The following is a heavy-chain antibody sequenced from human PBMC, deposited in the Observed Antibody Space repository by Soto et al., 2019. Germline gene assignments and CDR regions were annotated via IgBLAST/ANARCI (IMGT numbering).Heavy chain of an antibody. V-gene: IGHV4-30-4*01. CDR1: GGSISSGDYY. Sequence: SETLSLTCTVSGGSISSGDYYWSWIRQPPGKGLEWIGYIYYSGSTYYNPSLKSRVTISVDTSKNQFSLKLSSVTAADTAVYYCARDRIKPVGYCSSTSCYQGDDAFDIWGQGTMVTVSS. D-gene: IGHD2-2*01. J-gene: IGHJ3*02. CDR3: ARDRIKPVGYCSSTSCYQGDDAFDI. CDR2: IYYSGST.